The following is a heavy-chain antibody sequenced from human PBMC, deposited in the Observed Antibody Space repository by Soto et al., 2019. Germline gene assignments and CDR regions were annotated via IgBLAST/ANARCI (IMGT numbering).Heavy chain of an antibody. CDR3: AKGGRQWLVTYDFNY. D-gene: IGHD6-19*01. CDR2: VSHDGRNT. J-gene: IGHJ4*02. V-gene: IGHV3-30*18. CDR1: GFTFSDYA. Sequence: VQLVESGGGVVQPGRSLRLSCAASGFTFSDYAMHWVRQAPGKGLEWVAVVSHDGRNTHYADSVKGRFTISRDSSKNTVSLAMTSLRAEATAVYYRAKGGRQWLVTYDFNYWRQGALVTVSA.